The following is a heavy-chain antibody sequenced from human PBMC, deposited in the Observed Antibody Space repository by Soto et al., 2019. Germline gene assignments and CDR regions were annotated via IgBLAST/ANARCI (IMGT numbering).Heavy chain of an antibody. CDR3: AIRWG. V-gene: IGHV3-66*01. J-gene: IGHJ3*01. CDR1: GFIVSSNY. D-gene: IGHD1-26*01. CDR2: IYSGGTT. Sequence: EVQLVESGGGLVQPGGSLRLSCAASGFIVSSNYMSWVRQAPGKGPEWVALIYSGGTTHYAESVKGRFTISRDKSKNTLYLQMNSLRAEDTAVYYCAIRWGWGHGTMVTVSS.